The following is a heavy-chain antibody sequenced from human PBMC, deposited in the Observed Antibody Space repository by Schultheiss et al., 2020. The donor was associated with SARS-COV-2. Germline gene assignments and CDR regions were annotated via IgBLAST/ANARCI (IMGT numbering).Heavy chain of an antibody. V-gene: IGHV4-39*07. CDR2: INHSGST. CDR1: GGSISSSSYY. Sequence: SETLSLTCTVSGGSISSSSYYWGWIRQPPGKGLEWIGEINHSGSTNYNPSLKSRVTISVDTSKNQFSLKLSSVTAADTAVYYCASAQDGTFDIWGQGTMSPSPQ. D-gene: IGHD1-26*01. J-gene: IGHJ3*02. CDR3: ASAQDGTFDI.